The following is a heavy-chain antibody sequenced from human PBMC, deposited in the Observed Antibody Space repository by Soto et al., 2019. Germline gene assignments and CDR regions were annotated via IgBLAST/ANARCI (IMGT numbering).Heavy chain of an antibody. CDR1: GGSISSYY. CDR2: IYYSGST. Sequence: QVQLQESGPGLVKPSETLSLTCTVSGGSISSYYWSWIRQPPGKGLEWIGYIYYSGSTNYNPSLKVRVPKSVDTSKNQFPLKLCSVPPADTAVYYGARVRFFAWSPPDYGGQGTLVPVSS. V-gene: IGHV4-59*01. J-gene: IGHJ4*02. CDR3: ARVRFFAWSPPDY. D-gene: IGHD3-9*01.